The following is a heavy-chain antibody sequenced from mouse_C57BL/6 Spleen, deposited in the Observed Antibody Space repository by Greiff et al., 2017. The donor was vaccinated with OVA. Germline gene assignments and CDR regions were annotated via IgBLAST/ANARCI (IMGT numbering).Heavy chain of an antibody. CDR3: ARRPYYYGSSYDYAMDY. Sequence: QVQLQQSGAELARPGASVKLSCKASGYTFTSYGISWVKQRTGQGLEWIGEIYPRSGNTYYNEKFKGKATLTADKSSSTAYMELRSLTYEDSAVYFCARRPYYYGSSYDYAMDYWGQGTSVTVSS. J-gene: IGHJ4*01. D-gene: IGHD1-1*01. V-gene: IGHV1-81*01. CDR1: GYTFTSYG. CDR2: IYPRSGNT.